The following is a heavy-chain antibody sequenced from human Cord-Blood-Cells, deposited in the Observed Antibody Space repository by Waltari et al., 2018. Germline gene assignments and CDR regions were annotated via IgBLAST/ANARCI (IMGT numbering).Heavy chain of an antibody. V-gene: IGHV1-69*06. Sequence: QVQLVQSGAEETKPGPSVKVSCKASGATFSSYATSWLRQAPGQGLEWMGGIIPIFGTANYAQKFQGRVTITADKSTSTAYMELSSLRSEDTAVYYCARDGSGTPYYYYGMDVWGQGTTVTVSS. CDR2: IIPIFGTA. D-gene: IGHD2-2*03. J-gene: IGHJ6*02. CDR1: GATFSSYA. CDR3: ARDGSGTPYYYYGMDV.